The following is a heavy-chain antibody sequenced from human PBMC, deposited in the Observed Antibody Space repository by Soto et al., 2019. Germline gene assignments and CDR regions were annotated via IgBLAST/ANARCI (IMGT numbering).Heavy chain of an antibody. CDR3: ARHPTESVRYYDSSGFFDY. CDR1: GGSISSRSYY. D-gene: IGHD3-22*01. CDR2: IHYSGNT. V-gene: IGHV4-39*01. Sequence: QLQLQESGPGLVKPSETLSLTCTVSGGSISSRSYYWGWIRQPPGKGLEWIGIIHYSGNTYYNPSLKSRVTISVDTSKNQFSLKLSSVTAADTAVYYCARHPTESVRYYDSSGFFDYWGQGTLVTVSS. J-gene: IGHJ4*02.